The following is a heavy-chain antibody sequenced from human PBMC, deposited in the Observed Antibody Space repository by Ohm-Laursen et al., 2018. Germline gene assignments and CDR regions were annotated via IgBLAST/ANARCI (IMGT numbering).Heavy chain of an antibody. V-gene: IGHV4-59*01. J-gene: IGHJ4*02. D-gene: IGHD3-16*01. Sequence: TLSLTCTVSGGSISSYYWSWIRQPPGKGLEWIGYIYYSGSTSYNPSLKSRVTMSVDTSKNQFSLKLSSVTAADTAVYYCATFGGVPGWSQGTLVTVSS. CDR1: GGSISSYY. CDR3: ATFGGVPG. CDR2: IYYSGST.